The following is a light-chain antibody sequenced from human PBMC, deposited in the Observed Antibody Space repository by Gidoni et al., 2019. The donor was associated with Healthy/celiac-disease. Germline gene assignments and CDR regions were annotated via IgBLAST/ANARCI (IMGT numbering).Light chain of an antibody. CDR3: QSYDSSNPWV. V-gene: IGLV6-57*01. J-gene: IGLJ3*02. Sequence: NFMLTPPHSVSESPGKTVTISCTRSSGSIASNYVQWYQQRPGSSPTTVIYEDNQRPSGVPDRFSGSIDSSSNSASLTISGLKTEDEADYYCQSYDSSNPWVFGGGTKLTVL. CDR1: SGSIASNY. CDR2: EDN.